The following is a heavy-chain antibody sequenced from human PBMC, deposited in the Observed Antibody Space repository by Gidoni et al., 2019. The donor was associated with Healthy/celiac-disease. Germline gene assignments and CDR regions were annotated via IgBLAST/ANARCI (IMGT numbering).Heavy chain of an antibody. CDR2: IYSGGST. Sequence: EVQLVESGGGLVQPGGSLRLSCAASGFTVSSNYMSWVRQAPGRGLEWVSVIYSGGSTYYADSVKGRFTISRDNSKNTLYLQRNSLRAEDTAVYYCAREVLDSSWDQNNWFDPWGQGTLVTVSS. CDR1: GFTVSSNY. J-gene: IGHJ5*02. CDR3: AREVLDSSWDQNNWFDP. D-gene: IGHD6-13*01. V-gene: IGHV3-66*02.